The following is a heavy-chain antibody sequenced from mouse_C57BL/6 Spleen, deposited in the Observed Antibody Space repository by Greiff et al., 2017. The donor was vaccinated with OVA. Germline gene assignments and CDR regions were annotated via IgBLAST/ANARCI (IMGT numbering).Heavy chain of an antibody. CDR3: ARAYGSRYYAMDY. CDR2: ISDGGSYT. CDR1: GFTFSSYA. D-gene: IGHD1-1*01. V-gene: IGHV5-4*01. J-gene: IGHJ4*01. Sequence: EVQLQESGGGLVKPGGSLKLSCAASGFTFSSYAMSWVRQTPEKRLEWVATISDGGSYTYYPDNVKGRFTISRDNAKNNLYLQMSHLKSEDTAMYYCARAYGSRYYAMDYWGQGTSVTVSS.